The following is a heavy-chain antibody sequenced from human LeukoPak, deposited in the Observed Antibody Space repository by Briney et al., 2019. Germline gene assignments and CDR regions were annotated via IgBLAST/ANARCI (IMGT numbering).Heavy chain of an antibody. CDR1: GGSISSYY. CDR3: ARGGYQVVPAAMDAFDI. V-gene: IGHV4-59*01. J-gene: IGHJ3*02. D-gene: IGHD2-2*01. Sequence: SETLSLTCTVSGGSISSYYWSWIRQPPGKGLEWIGYIYYSGSTNYNPSLKSRVTISVDTSKNQFSLKLSSVTAADTAVYYCARGGYQVVPAAMDAFDIWGQGTMVTVSS. CDR2: IYYSGST.